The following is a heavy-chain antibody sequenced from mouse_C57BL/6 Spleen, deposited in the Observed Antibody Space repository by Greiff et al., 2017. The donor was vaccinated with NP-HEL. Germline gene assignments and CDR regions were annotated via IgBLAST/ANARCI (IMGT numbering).Heavy chain of an antibody. V-gene: IGHV1S81*02. D-gene: IGHD1-1*01. Sequence: QVQLQQPGAELVKAGASVKMSCKASGYTFTSYWMHWVKQRLGQGLEWFAETNPTNGRTYYNEKFKSKATLTVDKSSSTAYMLLSGPTFEDSAVYYCARIKTIVATYLDYWGQGTTLIVSS. CDR2: TNPTNGRT. CDR3: ARIKTIVATYLDY. J-gene: IGHJ2*01. CDR1: GYTFTSYW.